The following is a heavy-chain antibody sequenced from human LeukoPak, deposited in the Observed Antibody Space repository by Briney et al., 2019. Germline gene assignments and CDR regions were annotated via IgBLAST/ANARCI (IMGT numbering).Heavy chain of an antibody. CDR3: ARSSGIAARRVFDY. CDR2: IYYSGST. CDR1: GYSISSGYY. Sequence: SETLSLTCTVSGYSISSGYYWGWIRQPPGKGLEWIGSIYYSGSTYYNPSLKSRVTISVDTSKNPFSLKLSSVTAADTAVYYCARSSGIAARRVFDYWGQGTLVTVSS. V-gene: IGHV4-38-2*02. D-gene: IGHD6-6*01. J-gene: IGHJ4*02.